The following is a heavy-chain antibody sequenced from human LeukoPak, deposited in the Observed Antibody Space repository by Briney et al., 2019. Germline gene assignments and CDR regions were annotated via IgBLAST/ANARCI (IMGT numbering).Heavy chain of an antibody. Sequence: PGGSLRLSCAASGFTFSSYWMSRVRQAPGKGLEWVANIKQDGSEKYYVDSVKGRFTISRDNAKNSLYLQMNSLRAEDTAVYYCARDPFNTAMVTYYYMDVWGKGTTVTVSS. CDR3: ARDPFNTAMVTYYYMDV. V-gene: IGHV3-7*01. D-gene: IGHD5-18*01. CDR2: IKQDGSEK. J-gene: IGHJ6*03. CDR1: GFTFSSYW.